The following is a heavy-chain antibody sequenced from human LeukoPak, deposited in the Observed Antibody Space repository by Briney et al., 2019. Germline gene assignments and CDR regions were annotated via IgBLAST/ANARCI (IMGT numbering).Heavy chain of an antibody. CDR3: AREMPCSGWYPDF. CDR2: IQSDGTKE. CDR1: GFTFSSYG. J-gene: IGHJ4*02. Sequence: GGSLRLSCVASGFTFSSYGMHWVRQAPGKGLEWVAIIQSDGTKEYYADSVKGRFTISRDNSKTTLYLQMNSLGDDDTAVYYCAREMPCSGWYPDFWGQATLVSVSS. V-gene: IGHV3-30*02. D-gene: IGHD6-19*01.